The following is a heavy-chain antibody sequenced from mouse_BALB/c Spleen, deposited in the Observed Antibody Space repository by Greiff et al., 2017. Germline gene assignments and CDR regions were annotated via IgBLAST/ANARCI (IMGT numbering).Heavy chain of an antibody. Sequence: QVQLKESGPGLVAPSQSLSITCTVSGFSLTSYGVHWVRQPPGKGLEWLGVIWAGGSTNYDSALMSRLSISKDNSKSQVFLKMNSLQTDDTAMYYCARVYYGNYVFAYWGQGTLVTVSA. CDR1: GFSLTSYG. D-gene: IGHD2-1*01. V-gene: IGHV2-9*02. J-gene: IGHJ3*01. CDR3: ARVYYGNYVFAY. CDR2: IWAGGST.